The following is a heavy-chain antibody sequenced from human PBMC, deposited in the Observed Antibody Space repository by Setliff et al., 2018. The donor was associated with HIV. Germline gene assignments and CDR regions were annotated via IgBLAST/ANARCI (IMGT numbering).Heavy chain of an antibody. CDR1: GGSTGSFY. CDR2: RYTSGSA. Sequence: SETLSLTCTVSGGSTGSFYWSWIRQPAGKGLEWIVRRYTSGSANYIPSFKCRVTMSVDTSKNQLSLRLSPVTAADTAVYYCARETNYDSSFHYMDVWGKGTTVTVSS. V-gene: IGHV4-4*07. J-gene: IGHJ6*03. CDR3: ARETNYDSSFHYMDV. D-gene: IGHD3-22*01.